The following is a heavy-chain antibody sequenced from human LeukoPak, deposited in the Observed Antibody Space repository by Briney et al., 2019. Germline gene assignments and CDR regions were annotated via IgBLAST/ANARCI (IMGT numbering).Heavy chain of an antibody. CDR3: AKDGDILTGWVDY. CDR2: IRSDSSNQ. V-gene: IGHV3-30*02. J-gene: IGHJ4*02. D-gene: IGHD3-9*01. Sequence: GGSLRLSCAASAFRFSSYGMHWVRQAPGKGPEWVAFIRSDSSNQYYADSVKGRFTISRDNSKNTLYLQMNSLRAEDTAVYYCAKDGDILTGWVDYWGQGTLVTVSS. CDR1: AFRFSSYG.